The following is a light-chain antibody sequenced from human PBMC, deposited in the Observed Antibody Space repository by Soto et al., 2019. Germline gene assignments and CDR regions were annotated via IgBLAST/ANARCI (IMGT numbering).Light chain of an antibody. CDR2: DAS. V-gene: IGKV3-20*01. Sequence: EIVLTQSPGTLSLSPGERATLSCRASQSVNSSYLAWYHQKPGQAPRLLIYDASNRATGIPDRFSGSGSGTDFTLTISRLEPEDFAVYYCQQYGSSPRTFGQGTKVDIK. CDR1: QSVNSSY. J-gene: IGKJ1*01. CDR3: QQYGSSPRT.